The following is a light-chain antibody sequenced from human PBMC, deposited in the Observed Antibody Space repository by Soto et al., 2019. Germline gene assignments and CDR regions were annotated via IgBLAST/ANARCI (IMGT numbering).Light chain of an antibody. V-gene: IGKV3-15*01. J-gene: IGKJ1*01. CDR2: GAS. CDR1: PSVSSN. CDR3: QQYNNWPPWT. Sequence: IVLTQSPATLALSPGERATLSCRASPSVSSNLAWYHQKPGQAPSLLIYGASTRATGTPARFSGSGSGTEFTLTISSLQSEDFAVYYCQQYNNWPPWTFGQGTKVDIK.